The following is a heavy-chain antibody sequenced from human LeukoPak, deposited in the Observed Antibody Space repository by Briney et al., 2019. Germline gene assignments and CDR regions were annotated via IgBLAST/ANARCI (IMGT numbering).Heavy chain of an antibody. CDR1: GYTFTGYY. Sequence: ASVKVSCKASGYTFTGYYMHWVRQAPGQGLEWMGWINPNSGGTNYAQKFQGRVTMTRDTSISTAYMELSRLRSDDTAVYYCARVDLEYYDILTGWIYYYYYMDVWGKGTTVTISS. CDR3: ARVDLEYYDILTGWIYYYYYMDV. D-gene: IGHD3-9*01. J-gene: IGHJ6*03. V-gene: IGHV1-2*02. CDR2: INPNSGGT.